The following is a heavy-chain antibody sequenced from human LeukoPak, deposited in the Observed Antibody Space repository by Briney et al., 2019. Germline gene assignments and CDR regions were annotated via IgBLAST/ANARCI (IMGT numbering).Heavy chain of an antibody. D-gene: IGHD3-10*01. CDR2: ISWNSGSI. J-gene: IGHJ4*02. CDR3: TKDTLAMGSVRFGELSD. V-gene: IGHV3-9*01. CDR1: GFTFDDYA. Sequence: GGSLRLSCAASGFTFDDYAMHWVRQAPGKGLEWVSGISWNSGSIGYADSVKGRFTISRDNAKNSLYLQMNSLRAEDTALYYCTKDTLAMGSVRFGELSDWGQGTLVTVSS.